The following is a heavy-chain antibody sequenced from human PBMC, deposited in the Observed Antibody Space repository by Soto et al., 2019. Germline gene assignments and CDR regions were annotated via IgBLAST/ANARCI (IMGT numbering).Heavy chain of an antibody. Sequence: PVGSLRLSCAASGFTFSSYWMHWVRQAPGKGLVWVSRINSDGSSTSYADSVQGRFTISRDNAKNTLYLQMNSLRAEDTALYYCAREKKSSWYFSGMAVWGQGTTVTVSS. D-gene: IGHD6-13*01. CDR2: INSDGSST. V-gene: IGHV3-74*01. CDR3: AREKKSSWYFSGMAV. CDR1: GFTFSSYW. J-gene: IGHJ6*02.